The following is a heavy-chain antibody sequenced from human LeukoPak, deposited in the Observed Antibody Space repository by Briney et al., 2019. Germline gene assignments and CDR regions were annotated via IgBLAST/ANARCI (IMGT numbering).Heavy chain of an antibody. CDR2: ISGRGDVI. J-gene: IGHJ4*02. CDR3: AKEQTSSGYFDY. CDR1: GFTFSNYE. V-gene: IGHV3-23*01. Sequence: GGSLRLSCAASGFTFSNYEMNWVRQAPGKGLEWVSYISGRGDVIYYADSVKGRFTISRDNPKNTLYLLMNSLSAEDTALYYCAKEQTSSGYFDYWGQGTLVTVSS. D-gene: IGHD3-10*01.